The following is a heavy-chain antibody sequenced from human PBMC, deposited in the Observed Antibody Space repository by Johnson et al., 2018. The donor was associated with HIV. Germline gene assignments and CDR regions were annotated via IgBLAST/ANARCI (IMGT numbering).Heavy chain of an antibody. D-gene: IGHD5-24*01. V-gene: IGHV3-7*01. CDR3: ARDGPWLQSQRDAFDI. J-gene: IGHJ3*02. Sequence: VQLVESGGCLVQPGGSLRLSCAASGFRFSSYWMSWVRQAPGKGLEWVANIKQEGSEKYYVHSVKGRFTISRDNAKNSLYLQMNSLRAEDTAVYYCARDGPWLQSQRDAFDIWGQGTMVTVSS. CDR1: GFRFSSYW. CDR2: IKQEGSEK.